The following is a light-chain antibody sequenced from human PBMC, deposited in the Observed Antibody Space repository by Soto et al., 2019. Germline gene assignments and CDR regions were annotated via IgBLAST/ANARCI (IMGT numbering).Light chain of an antibody. CDR3: QQSYSMPGT. CDR2: TAS. Sequence: DIQMTQSPSSLSASVGDRVTITCRASQSIRFYLNWYQQKPGKAPKLLIYTASNVQSGVPSRISGSGSGTDFTLTISSLQPEDFATYYCQQSYSMPGTFGQGNKVEMK. J-gene: IGKJ1*01. CDR1: QSIRFY. V-gene: IGKV1-39*01.